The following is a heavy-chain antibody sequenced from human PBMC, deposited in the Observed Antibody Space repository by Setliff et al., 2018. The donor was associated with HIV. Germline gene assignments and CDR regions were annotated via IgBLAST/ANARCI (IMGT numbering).Heavy chain of an antibody. D-gene: IGHD3-10*01. CDR3: ARDWVTRSNYYGSGSPWYFDF. Sequence: SLTCTVSGDSIGDYYWNWIRQLAGKGLEWIGRVYASAYSNYNPSLKSRVTMSVDTSQNQFSLKLRSVNAADTAVYYCARDWVTRSNYYGSGSPWYFDFWGRGILGTVS. J-gene: IGHJ2*01. CDR1: GDSIGDYY. CDR2: VYASAYS. V-gene: IGHV4-4*07.